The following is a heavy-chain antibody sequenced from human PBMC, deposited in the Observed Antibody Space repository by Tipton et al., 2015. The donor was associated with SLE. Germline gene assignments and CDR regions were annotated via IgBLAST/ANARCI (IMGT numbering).Heavy chain of an antibody. J-gene: IGHJ3*01. D-gene: IGHD7-27*01. CDR3: AKSRRQYKWGLRTAFDF. CDR2: IYPGDSDI. Sequence: VQLVQSGAEVKKAGESLKISCKGSGYSFTSHWIGWVRQVPGKGLEWIGTIYPGDSDIRYSPSFQGQVTLSAEKSISTAYLQLNSLKASDTAVYYCAKSRRQYKWGLRTAFDFWGQGTTVTVSS. CDR1: GYSFTSHW. V-gene: IGHV5-51*03.